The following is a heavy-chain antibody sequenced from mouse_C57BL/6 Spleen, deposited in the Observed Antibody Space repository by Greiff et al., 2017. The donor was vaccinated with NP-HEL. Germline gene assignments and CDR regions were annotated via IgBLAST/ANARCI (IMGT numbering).Heavy chain of an antibody. Sequence: EVMLVESGGGLVQPGGSLSLSCAASGFTFTDYYMSWVRQPPGKALEWLGFIRNKANGYTTEYSASVKGRFTISRDNSQSILYLQMNALRAEDSATYYCARYITKGSYYVDYWGQGTTLTVSS. V-gene: IGHV7-3*01. CDR1: GFTFTDYY. D-gene: IGHD1-3*01. CDR2: IRNKANGYTT. J-gene: IGHJ2*01. CDR3: ARYITKGSYYVDY.